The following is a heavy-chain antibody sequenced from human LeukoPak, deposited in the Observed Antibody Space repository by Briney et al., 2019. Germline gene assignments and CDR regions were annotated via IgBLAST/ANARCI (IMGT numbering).Heavy chain of an antibody. Sequence: ASVKVSCKASGYTFTSYYMHWVRQAPGQGLEWMGGINPSGGSTSYAQKFQGRVTMTRDTSTSTVYMELSSLRSEDTAVYYCAREGVAATGLDYWGQGTLVTVSS. CDR1: GYTFTSYY. J-gene: IGHJ4*02. V-gene: IGHV1-46*01. CDR2: INPSGGST. CDR3: AREGVAATGLDY. D-gene: IGHD6-13*01.